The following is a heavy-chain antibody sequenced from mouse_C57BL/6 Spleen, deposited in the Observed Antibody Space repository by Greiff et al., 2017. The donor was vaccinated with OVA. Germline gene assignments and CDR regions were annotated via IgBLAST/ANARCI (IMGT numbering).Heavy chain of an antibody. V-gene: IGHV1-53*01. D-gene: IGHD4-1*01. CDR1: GYTFTSYW. Sequence: QVQLKESGTELVKPGASVKLSCKASGYTFTSYWMHWVKQRPGQGLEWIGNINPSNGGTNYNEKFKSKATLTVDKSSSTAYMQLSSLTSEDSAVYYCARAGWDEGYYFDDGGQGTTLTVSS. CDR3: ARAGWDEGYYFDD. J-gene: IGHJ2*01. CDR2: INPSNGGT.